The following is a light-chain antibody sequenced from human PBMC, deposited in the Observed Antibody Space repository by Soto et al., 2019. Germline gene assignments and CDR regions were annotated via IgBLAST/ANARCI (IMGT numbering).Light chain of an antibody. CDR1: SSDIGAYNY. V-gene: IGLV2-14*01. CDR3: SSYSTSSTLWV. J-gene: IGLJ3*02. CDR2: EVS. Sequence: QSALTQPASVSGSPGQSVTISCTGSSSDIGAYNYVSWYQQHPGKAPTLIIYEVSNRPSGVSNRFSASKSGNTASLTISGLQAEDQADYYCSSYSTSSTLWVFGGGTQLTVL.